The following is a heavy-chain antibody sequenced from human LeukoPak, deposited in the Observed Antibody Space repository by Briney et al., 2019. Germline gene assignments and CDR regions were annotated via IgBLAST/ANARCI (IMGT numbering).Heavy chain of an antibody. Sequence: SVKVSCKASGGTFSSYAISWVRQAPGQGLEWMGGIIPIFGTANYAQKFRGRVTITADESTSTAYMELSSLRSEDTAVYYCARDRGGWYYFDYWGQGTLVTVSS. D-gene: IGHD3-10*01. CDR1: GGTFSSYA. CDR3: ARDRGGWYYFDY. J-gene: IGHJ4*02. V-gene: IGHV1-69*13. CDR2: IIPIFGTA.